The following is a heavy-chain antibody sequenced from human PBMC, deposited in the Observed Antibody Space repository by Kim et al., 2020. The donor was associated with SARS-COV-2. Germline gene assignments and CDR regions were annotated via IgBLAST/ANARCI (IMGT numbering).Heavy chain of an antibody. D-gene: IGHD2-2*02. CDR3: AKGDCYSASCYTTDS. CDR2: VSGSGDST. J-gene: IGHJ5*01. Sequence: GGSLRLSCATSGFTFSTYAMTWVRQAPGKGLQWVSTVSGSGDSTYYADSVKGRFTIYRDTSKNILFLQMNSLRVEDTAVYYCAKGDCYSASCYTTDSWG. V-gene: IGHV3-23*01. CDR1: GFTFSTYA.